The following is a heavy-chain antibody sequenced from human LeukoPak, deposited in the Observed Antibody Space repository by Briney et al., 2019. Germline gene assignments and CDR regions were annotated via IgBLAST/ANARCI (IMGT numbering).Heavy chain of an antibody. CDR2: INPNSGDT. D-gene: IGHD5-12*01. J-gene: IGHJ4*02. CDR1: GYTLTGYY. CDR3: AKNPYEYYFDY. Sequence: GASVKVSCKASGYTLTGYYMHWLRQAPGQGLEWMGWINPNSGDTNYAQKFQGRVTMTRDTSISTAYMELSRLTSDDKAVYYCAKNPYEYYFDYWGQGTLVTVSS. V-gene: IGHV1-2*02.